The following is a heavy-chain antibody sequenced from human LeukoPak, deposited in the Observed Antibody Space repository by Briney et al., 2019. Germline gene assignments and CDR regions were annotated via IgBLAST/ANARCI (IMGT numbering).Heavy chain of an antibody. CDR3: AREPYDFWSGYQRYYMDV. V-gene: IGHV1-69*06. Sequence: SVKVSSKASVGTFSSYAISWVRQAPGQGLEWMGGIIPIFGTANYAQKFQGRVTITADKSTSTAYMELSSLRSEDTAVYYCAREPYDFWSGYQRYYMDVWGKGTTVTVSS. CDR2: IIPIFGTA. J-gene: IGHJ6*03. D-gene: IGHD3-3*01. CDR1: VGTFSSYA.